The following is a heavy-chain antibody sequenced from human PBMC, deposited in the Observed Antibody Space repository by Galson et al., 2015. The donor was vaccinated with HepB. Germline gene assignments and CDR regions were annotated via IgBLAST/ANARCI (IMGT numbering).Heavy chain of an antibody. J-gene: IGHJ4*02. V-gene: IGHV3-74*03. CDR1: GFAFEHLW. Sequence: SLRLSCAASGFAFEHLWMHWVRQVPGKGLVWVSRITSDGSDTKYADFVEGRFTVSRDNAKNTLFLQMNSLRPEDTAIYYCVRDAPTAFLDYWGQGTQVTVSS. D-gene: IGHD4-11*01. CDR3: VRDAPTAFLDY. CDR2: ITSDGSDT.